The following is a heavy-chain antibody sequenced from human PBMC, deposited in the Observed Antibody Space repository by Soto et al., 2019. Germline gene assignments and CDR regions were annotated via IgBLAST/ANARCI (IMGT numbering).Heavy chain of an antibody. J-gene: IGHJ4*02. CDR3: ARGGHCTNGVCSALDY. CDR1: GGSISTYY. D-gene: IGHD2-8*01. Sequence: QVQLQESGPGLVKPSETLSLTCTVSGGSISTYYWNWIRQPPGKGLEWIGYIYYGGSANYNPSLKGRVTISVDTAKQQFSLKLSSVTAADTAVYYCARGGHCTNGVCSALDYWGQGTRVTVSS. V-gene: IGHV4-59*08. CDR2: IYYGGSA.